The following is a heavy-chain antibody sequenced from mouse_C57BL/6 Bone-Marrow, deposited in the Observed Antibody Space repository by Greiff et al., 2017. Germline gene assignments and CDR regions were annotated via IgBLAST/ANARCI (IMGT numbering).Heavy chain of an antibody. CDR3: ARALRYPEAWFAY. J-gene: IGHJ3*01. Sequence: VQLQQSGPELVKPGASVKISCKASGYAFSSSWMNWVKQRPGKGLEWIGRIYPGDGDTNYNGKFKGKATLTADKSSSTAYMQLSSLTSEDSAVYFGARALRYPEAWFAYWGQGTLVTVSA. D-gene: IGHD1-1*01. CDR2: IYPGDGDT. V-gene: IGHV1-82*01. CDR1: GYAFSSSW.